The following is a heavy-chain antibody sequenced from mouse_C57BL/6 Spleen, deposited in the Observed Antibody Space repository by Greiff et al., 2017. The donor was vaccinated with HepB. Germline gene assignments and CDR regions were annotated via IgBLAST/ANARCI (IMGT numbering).Heavy chain of an antibody. CDR3: ARDWYGSPFWYFDV. CDR2: IDPNSGGT. CDR1: GYTFTSYW. Sequence: QVQLKESGAELVKPGASVKLSCKASGYTFTSYWMHWVKQRPGRGLEWIGRIDPNSGGTKYNEKFKSKATLTVDKPSSTAYMQLSSLTSEDSAVYYCARDWYGSPFWYFDVWGTGTTVTVSS. D-gene: IGHD1-1*01. J-gene: IGHJ1*03. V-gene: IGHV1-72*01.